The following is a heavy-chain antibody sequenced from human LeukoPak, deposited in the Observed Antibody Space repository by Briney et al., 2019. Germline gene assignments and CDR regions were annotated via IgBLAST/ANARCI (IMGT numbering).Heavy chain of an antibody. D-gene: IGHD6-6*01. Sequence: GGSLRLSCAASGFPLSRYWMHWLRQAPGKGVVWVSRSNSEGRSTSYADSVKGRFTISKDNAKNTLYLQMNSLRAEDTAVYYCARDKGTSYLSSFDYWGEGTLVTVSS. CDR1: GFPLSRYW. CDR3: ARDKGTSYLSSFDY. V-gene: IGHV3-74*01. J-gene: IGHJ4*02. CDR2: SNSEGRST.